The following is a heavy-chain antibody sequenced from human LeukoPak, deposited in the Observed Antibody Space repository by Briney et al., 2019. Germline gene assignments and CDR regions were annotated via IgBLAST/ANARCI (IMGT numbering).Heavy chain of an antibody. V-gene: IGHV3-21*01. J-gene: IGHJ3*01. Sequence: GGSLRLSCAASGFSFNTYTMNWVRQAPGRGLEWVASISSTGSYIYYADSVRGRFTISRDNAENSPYLQMNNLRAEGTAVFYCASPYSTSWNDAYDVWGQGTMVTVSS. CDR3: ASPYSTSWNDAYDV. CDR2: ISSTGSYI. CDR1: GFSFNTYT. D-gene: IGHD6-13*01.